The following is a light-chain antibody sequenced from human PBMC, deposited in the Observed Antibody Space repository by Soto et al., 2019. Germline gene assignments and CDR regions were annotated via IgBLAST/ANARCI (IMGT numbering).Light chain of an antibody. V-gene: IGLV1-40*01. J-gene: IGLJ1*01. Sequence: QSMLTQPPSVSGAPGQRVAISCTCSSSNIGAGYDVHWYQHLPGTAPKLLIYANNNRPSGVPDRFSGSKSGTSASLAITGLQAEDEADYYCQSYDSSRSPLYVFGTGTKVTVL. CDR3: QSYDSSRSPLYV. CDR2: ANN. CDR1: SSNIGAGYD.